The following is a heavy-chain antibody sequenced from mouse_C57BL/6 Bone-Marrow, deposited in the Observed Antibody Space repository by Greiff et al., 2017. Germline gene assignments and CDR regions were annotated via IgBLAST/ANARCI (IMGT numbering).Heavy chain of an antibody. D-gene: IGHD2-2*01. CDR2: IYPGGGYT. CDR3: ARTFYYGYDAGFAY. J-gene: IGHJ3*01. V-gene: IGHV1-63*01. CDR1: GYTFTNYW. Sequence: VKLMESGAELVRPGTSVKMSCKASGYTFTNYWIGWAKQRPGPGLAWIGDIYPGGGYTNYNEKFKGKATLTADKSSSTAYMQFSSLTSEYSAIYYCARTFYYGYDAGFAYWGQGTLVTVSA.